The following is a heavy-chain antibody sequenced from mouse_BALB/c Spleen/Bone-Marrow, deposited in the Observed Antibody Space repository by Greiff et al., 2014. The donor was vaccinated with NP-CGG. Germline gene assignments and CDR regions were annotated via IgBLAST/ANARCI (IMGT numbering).Heavy chain of an antibody. CDR1: GYAFTNYL. Sequence: LQESGDELVRPGASVKVSCKASGYAFTNYLIEWFKQRPGQGLEWIGRINPGIGGTTYNAKFKGKATLTADKSSTTAYMQLSSLTSDDSAVYFCARFTRDYWGQGTTLTVPS. CDR3: ARFTRDY. CDR2: INPGIGGT. V-gene: IGHV1-54*01. J-gene: IGHJ2*01.